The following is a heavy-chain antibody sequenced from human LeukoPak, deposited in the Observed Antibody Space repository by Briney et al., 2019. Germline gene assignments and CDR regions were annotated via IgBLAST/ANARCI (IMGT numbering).Heavy chain of an antibody. CDR1: GFTFSSYE. Sequence: GGSLRLSCAASGFTFSSYEMNWVRQAPGKGLVWVTRMNSDGSATYYADSVQGRFTISRDNAKNTLYLQMNSLRAEDTAMYFCAKGPNYFDSWGQGTLVTVSS. CDR2: MNSDGSAT. J-gene: IGHJ4*02. CDR3: AKGPNYFDS. V-gene: IGHV3-74*01.